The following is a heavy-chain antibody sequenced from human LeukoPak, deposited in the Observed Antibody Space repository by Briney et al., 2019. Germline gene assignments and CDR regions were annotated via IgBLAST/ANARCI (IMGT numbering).Heavy chain of an antibody. CDR3: ASGSGSYYYYYGMDV. V-gene: IGHV4-34*01. Sequence: SETLSLTCAVYGGSFSGYYWSWIRQPPEKGLEWIGEINHSGSTNYNPSLKSRVTISVDTSKNQFSLKLSSVTAADTAVYYCASGSGSYYYYYGMDVWGKGTTVTVSS. J-gene: IGHJ6*04. CDR2: INHSGST. CDR1: GGSFSGYY. D-gene: IGHD1-26*01.